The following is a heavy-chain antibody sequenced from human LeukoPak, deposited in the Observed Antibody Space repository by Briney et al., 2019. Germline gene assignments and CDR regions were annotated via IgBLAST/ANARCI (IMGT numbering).Heavy chain of an antibody. CDR1: GYSFTSYW. D-gene: IGHD6-6*01. V-gene: IGHV5-10-1*01. CDR2: IDPSDSYT. Sequence: KPGESLRISCKGSGYSFTSYWISWVRQMPGKGLEWMGRIDPSDSYTNYSPSFQGHVTISADKSISTAYLQWSSLKASDTAMYYSAMRSIGNYYYYGMDVWGQGTTVTVSS. CDR3: AMRSIGNYYYYGMDV. J-gene: IGHJ6*02.